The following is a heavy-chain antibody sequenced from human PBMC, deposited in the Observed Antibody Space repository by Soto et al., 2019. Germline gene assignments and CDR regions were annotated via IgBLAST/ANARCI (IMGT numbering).Heavy chain of an antibody. Sequence: GGSLRISCAASGFTFSSYWMHWVRQAPGKGLVWVSRINSDGSSTSYADSVKGRFTISRDNAKNTLYLQMNSLRAEDTAVYYCARAVDSSGSYSFDYWGQGTLVTVSS. CDR3: ARAVDSSGSYSFDY. CDR1: GFTFSSYW. D-gene: IGHD3-10*01. CDR2: INSDGSST. V-gene: IGHV3-74*01. J-gene: IGHJ4*02.